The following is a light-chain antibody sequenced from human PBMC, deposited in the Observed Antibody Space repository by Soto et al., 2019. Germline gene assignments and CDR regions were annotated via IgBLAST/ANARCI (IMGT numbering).Light chain of an antibody. CDR2: TAS. J-gene: IGKJ5*01. Sequence: DIQMTQSPSSVSASVGDRVTITCRASQGIGTLLAWYQQKPGKAPNLLIHTASSLQSGVPSRFSGSGSGTDFTLTIGSLQPEDFATYYCQQGSSFPLTFGQGTRLDIK. CDR1: QGIGTL. V-gene: IGKV1-12*01. CDR3: QQGSSFPLT.